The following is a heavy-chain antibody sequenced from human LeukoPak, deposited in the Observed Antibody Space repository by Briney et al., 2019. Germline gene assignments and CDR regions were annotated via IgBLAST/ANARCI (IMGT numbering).Heavy chain of an antibody. V-gene: IGHV3-7*05. Sequence: RGSLRLSCAASGFTFSIYWMSCVRQAPGKGLEWVANIKKNGSEKYYVDSVKGRFTISRDNAKNSLYLQMNSLRAEDTAVYYCARDHKRWLGYYFDYWGQGTLVTVSS. D-gene: IGHD6-19*01. CDR3: ARDHKRWLGYYFDY. CDR1: GFTFSIYW. J-gene: IGHJ4*02. CDR2: IKKNGSEK.